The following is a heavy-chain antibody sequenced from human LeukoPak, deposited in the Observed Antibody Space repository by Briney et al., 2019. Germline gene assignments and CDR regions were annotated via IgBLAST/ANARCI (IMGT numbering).Heavy chain of an antibody. CDR1: GFTLSNNY. CDR3: ARSYDSSSPFDY. J-gene: IGHJ4*02. D-gene: IGHD3-22*01. CDR2: IYSGGST. Sequence: GGSLRLTCAASGFTLSNNYMTWVRQAPGKGLEWVSGIYSGGSTDYADSVKGRFTISRDNSKNTLYLQMNSLRAEDTAVYYCARSYDSSSPFDYWGQGTLVTVSS. V-gene: IGHV3-66*01.